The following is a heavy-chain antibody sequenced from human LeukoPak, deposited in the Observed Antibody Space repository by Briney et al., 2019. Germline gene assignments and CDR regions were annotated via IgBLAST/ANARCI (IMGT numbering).Heavy chain of an antibody. D-gene: IGHD6-6*01. CDR3: AREMSIAARPIDY. Sequence: GASVKVSCKASGGTFSSYAISWVRQAPGQGLEWMGRIIPILGIANYAQKFQGRVTITADKSTSTAYMELSSLRSEDTAVYYCAREMSIAARPIDYWGQGTLVTVSS. V-gene: IGHV1-69*04. CDR1: GGTFSSYA. CDR2: IIPILGIA. J-gene: IGHJ4*02.